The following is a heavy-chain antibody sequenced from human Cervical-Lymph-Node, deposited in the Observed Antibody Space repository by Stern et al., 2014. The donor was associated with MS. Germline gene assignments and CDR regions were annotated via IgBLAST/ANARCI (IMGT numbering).Heavy chain of an antibody. V-gene: IGHV3-53*01. CDR1: GFTVSRDY. D-gene: IGHD1-1*01. CDR2: ITNVGST. Sequence: EVHLVESGGGVIQTGGSLRLSCTASGFTVSRDYMTWVRQAPGKGLEWVSLITNVGSTFYTDSVKGRFTISRDDSKNTVYLHMTSLRAEDTAMYYCARDTSSPERSDWWGQGTLVTVSS. J-gene: IGHJ4*02. CDR3: ARDTSSPERSDW.